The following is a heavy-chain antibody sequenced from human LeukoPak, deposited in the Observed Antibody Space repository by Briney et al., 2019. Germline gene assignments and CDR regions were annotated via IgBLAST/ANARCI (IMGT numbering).Heavy chain of an antibody. CDR1: GYSFTNYW. J-gene: IGHJ4*02. V-gene: IGHV5-51*01. Sequence: GESLKISCKGSGYSFTNYWISWVRQMPGKGLAWMGIIYPGDSDTRYSPSFQGQVTISVDKSINTAYLQWSSLKASDTAMYYCARVNSWGYDHWGQGTLVTVSS. CDR2: IYPGDSDT. D-gene: IGHD5-12*01. CDR3: ARVNSWGYDH.